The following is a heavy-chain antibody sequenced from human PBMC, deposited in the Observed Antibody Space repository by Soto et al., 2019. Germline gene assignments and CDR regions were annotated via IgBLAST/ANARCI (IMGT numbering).Heavy chain of an antibody. V-gene: IGHV1-69*05. CDR3: ARVFRYSGCYWFDS. Sequence: SVKVSCKASGCTFSSYSMIWVRQAPGQGLEWMGGIIPISGTANYAQRFQGRVTITTDTSTSTAYMELSRLRTEDTAVYYCARVFRYSGCYWFDSWGQGTLVTVSS. J-gene: IGHJ5*01. D-gene: IGHD6-13*01. CDR2: IIPISGTA. CDR1: GCTFSSYS.